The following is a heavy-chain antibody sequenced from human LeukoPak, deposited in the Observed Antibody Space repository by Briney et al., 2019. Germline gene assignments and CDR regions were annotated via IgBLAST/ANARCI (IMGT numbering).Heavy chain of an antibody. D-gene: IGHD3/OR15-3a*01. CDR2: IYPNGNT. CDR3: SRADYWPGVVFPWDY. CDR1: CDYMNNYQ. V-gene: IGHV4-59*01. Sequence: SETLSLTWIVSCDYMNNYQWSWIRQPPGKRLEWIGYIYPNGNTNYNPALKRRATIALNKSKNQHPLTLTSVPAAATARHFCSRADYWPGVVFPWDYCGQGTLVTVSP. J-gene: IGHJ4*02.